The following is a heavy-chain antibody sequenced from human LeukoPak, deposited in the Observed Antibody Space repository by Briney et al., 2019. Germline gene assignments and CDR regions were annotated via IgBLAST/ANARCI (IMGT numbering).Heavy chain of an antibody. Sequence: VGALKLSCAPSRFSLSGYSMNWVRQAPGKGVEWVAHVKQVRSARQYVHSVTGRFTLSGDNAMNSLYLQMNSLSVQATAVYYSARDPRKTAAGTVGYFDSWGEGILVTVSS. CDR3: ARDPRKTAAGTVGYFDS. J-gene: IGHJ4*02. CDR1: RFSLSGYS. D-gene: IGHD6-13*01. CDR2: VKQVRSAR. V-gene: IGHV3-7*01.